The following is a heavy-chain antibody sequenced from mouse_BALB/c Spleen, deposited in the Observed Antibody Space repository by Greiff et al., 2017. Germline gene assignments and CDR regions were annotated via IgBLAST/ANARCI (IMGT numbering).Heavy chain of an antibody. J-gene: IGHJ4*01. CDR2: IYPGDGDT. CDR3: ARGRTTADAMDY. Sequence: QVQLQQSGAELARPGASVKLSCKASGYTFTSYWMQWVKQRPGQGLEWIGAIYPGDGDTRYTQKFKGKATLTADKSSSTAYMQLSSLASEDSAVYYCARGRTTADAMDYWGQGTSVTVSS. CDR1: GYTFTSYW. V-gene: IGHV1-87*01. D-gene: IGHD1-2*01.